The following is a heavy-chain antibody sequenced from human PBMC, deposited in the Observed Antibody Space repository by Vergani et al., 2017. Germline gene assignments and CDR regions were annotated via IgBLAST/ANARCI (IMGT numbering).Heavy chain of an antibody. CDR2: INPNSGGT. D-gene: IGHD2-21*01. V-gene: IGHV1-2*06. CDR1: GYTFTGYY. Sequence: QVQLVQSGAEVKKPGASVKVSCKASGYTFTGYYMHWVRQAPGRGLEWMGRINPNSGGTNYAQTFQGRVTMTRDPSISTAYMELSRLRSDDTAVHYCARIEQWGSSGDPFDYWGQGTLVTVSS. CDR3: ARIEQWGSSGDPFDY. J-gene: IGHJ4*02.